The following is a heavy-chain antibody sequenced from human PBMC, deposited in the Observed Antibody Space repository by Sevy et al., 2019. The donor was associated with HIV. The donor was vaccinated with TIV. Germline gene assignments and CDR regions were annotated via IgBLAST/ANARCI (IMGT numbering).Heavy chain of an antibody. CDR3: ARDMASFDY. CDR1: GGSISSYY. CDR2: IYYSGST. J-gene: IGHJ4*02. D-gene: IGHD3-10*01. V-gene: IGHV4-59*01. Sequence: SETLSLTCTVSGGSISSYYWSWIRQPPGKGLEWIGYIYYSGSTNYNPSLKSRVTISVDTSKNQFSLKLSSVTAADTAMYYCARDMASFDYWGQGTLVTVSS.